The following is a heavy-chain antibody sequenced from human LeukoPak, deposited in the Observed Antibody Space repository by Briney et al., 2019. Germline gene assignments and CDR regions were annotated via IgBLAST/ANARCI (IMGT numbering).Heavy chain of an antibody. CDR1: GGSLTSGDYY. V-gene: IGHV4-30-4*08. D-gene: IGHD3-10*01. CDR3: ARLAQMTMIRGQSYYYHSMDV. J-gene: IGHJ6*02. Sequence: SQTLSLTCTVSGGSLTSGDYYWSWVRQPPGEGLEWIGYSYSTGVTYYNPSLNSRVTISVDTSKNEFSLKLRSVTAADTAVYYCARLAQMTMIRGQSYYYHSMDVWGQGTTVTVSS. CDR2: SYSTGVT.